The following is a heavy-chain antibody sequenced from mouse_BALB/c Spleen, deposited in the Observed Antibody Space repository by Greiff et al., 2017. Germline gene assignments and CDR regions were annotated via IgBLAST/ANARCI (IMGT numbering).Heavy chain of an antibody. CDR1: GYAFSSYW. CDR2: IYPGDGDT. D-gene: IGHD2-2*01. V-gene: IGHV1-80*01. Sequence: QVQLQQSGAELVRPGSSVKISCKASGYAFSSYWMNWVKQRPGQGLEWIGQIYPGDGDTNYNGKFKGKATLTADKSSSTAYMQLSSLTSEDSAVYFCARGNYGYDVMAYWGQGTLVTVSA. J-gene: IGHJ3*01. CDR3: ARGNYGYDVMAY.